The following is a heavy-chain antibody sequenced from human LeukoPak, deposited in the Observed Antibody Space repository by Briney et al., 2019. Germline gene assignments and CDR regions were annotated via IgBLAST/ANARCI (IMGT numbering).Heavy chain of an antibody. V-gene: IGHV4-59*01. CDR1: GGSISSYY. D-gene: IGHD5-24*01. J-gene: IGHJ3*02. CDR3: ARGLLDGYTHPAAFDI. CDR2: IYYSGST. Sequence: PSETLSLTCTVSGGSISSYYWSWIRQPPGKGLEWIGYIYYSGSTNYNPSLKSRVTISVDTSKNQFSLKLSSVTAADTAVYYCARGLLDGYTHPAAFDIWAKGQWSPPLQ.